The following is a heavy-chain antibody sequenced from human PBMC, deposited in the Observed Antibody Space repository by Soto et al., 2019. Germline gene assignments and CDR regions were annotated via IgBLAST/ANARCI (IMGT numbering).Heavy chain of an antibody. V-gene: IGHV4-39*01. CDR1: GGSISSSSYY. Sequence: SETLSLTCTVSGGSISSSSYYWGWIRQPPGKGLEWIGSIYYSGSTYYNPSLKSRVTISVDTSKNQFSLKLSSVTAADTAVYYCARFGYGSGSYYPLIDYLVQGTLVT. CDR2: IYYSGST. D-gene: IGHD3-10*01. CDR3: ARFGYGSGSYYPLIDY. J-gene: IGHJ4*02.